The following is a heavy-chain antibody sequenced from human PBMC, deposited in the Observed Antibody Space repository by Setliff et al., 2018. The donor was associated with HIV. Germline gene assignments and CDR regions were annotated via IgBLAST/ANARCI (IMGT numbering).Heavy chain of an antibody. J-gene: IGHJ4*02. CDR2: INHSGST. Sequence: SETLSLTCAVYGGSFSGYYWSWIRQPPGKGLEWIGEINHSGSTNYNPPLKSRVTISVDTSKNQFSLKLSSVTAADTAVYYCTGGTRSTNYWGQGTLVTVSS. CDR1: GGSFSGYY. CDR3: TGGTRSTNY. V-gene: IGHV4-34*01. D-gene: IGHD1-7*01.